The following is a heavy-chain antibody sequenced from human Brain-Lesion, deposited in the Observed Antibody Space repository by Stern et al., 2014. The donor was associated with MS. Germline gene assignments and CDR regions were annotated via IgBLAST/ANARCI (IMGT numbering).Heavy chain of an antibody. CDR3: ARGRVVPGFQYYATDV. J-gene: IGHJ6*02. D-gene: IGHD2-2*01. Sequence: QVQLLQPGPGLVKPSQTLSLSCTVSGGSISSGGYYWSWIRQPAGKGLEWIGRIFNSGRTSHNPSPKSRVTISIDTSKNQFSLRLTSMTAADTAVYYCARGRVVPGFQYYATDVWGQGTTVIVSS. CDR1: GGSISSGGYY. CDR2: IFNSGRT. V-gene: IGHV4-61*02.